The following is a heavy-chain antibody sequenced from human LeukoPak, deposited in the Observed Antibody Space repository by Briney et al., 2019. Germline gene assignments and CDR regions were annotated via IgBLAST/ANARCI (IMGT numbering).Heavy chain of an antibody. J-gene: IGHJ6*04. CDR3: AELGITMIGGV. CDR1: GFLFSSFE. Sequence: GGSLRLSCAASGFLFSSFEVNWVRQAPGKGLEWVSYISSSGITIYYADSVKGRFTISRDNAKNSLYLQMNSLRAEDTAVYYCAELGITMIGGVWGKGTTVTISS. CDR2: ISSSGITI. D-gene: IGHD3-10*02. V-gene: IGHV3-48*03.